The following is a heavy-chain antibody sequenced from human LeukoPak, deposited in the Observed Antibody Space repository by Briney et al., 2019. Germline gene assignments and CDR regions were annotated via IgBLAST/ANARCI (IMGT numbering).Heavy chain of an antibody. D-gene: IGHD5-12*01. CDR1: GGSISSGTYS. V-gene: IGHV4-30-2*01. CDR2: IFHTGST. J-gene: IGHJ4*02. CDR3: ARGYSDYPYFFDS. Sequence: SETLSLTCAVSGGSISSGTYSWNWIRQPPGKGLEWVGYIFHTGSTCYSPSLKSRVTISVDTSKPQFSLKLSSVTAADTAMYYCARGYSDYPYFFDSWGQGALVTVS.